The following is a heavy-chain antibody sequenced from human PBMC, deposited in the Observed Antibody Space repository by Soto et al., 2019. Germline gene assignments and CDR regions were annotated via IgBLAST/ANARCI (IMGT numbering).Heavy chain of an antibody. Sequence: ASVKVSCKASGYTFTSYYMHWVLQAPGQGLEWMGIINPSGGSTSYAQKFQGRVTMTRDTSTSTVYMELSSLRSEDTAVYYCARERMTTVVTSYYYYGMDVWGQGTTVTVSS. D-gene: IGHD4-17*01. CDR1: GYTFTSYY. J-gene: IGHJ6*02. CDR3: ARERMTTVVTSYYYYGMDV. V-gene: IGHV1-46*01. CDR2: INPSGGST.